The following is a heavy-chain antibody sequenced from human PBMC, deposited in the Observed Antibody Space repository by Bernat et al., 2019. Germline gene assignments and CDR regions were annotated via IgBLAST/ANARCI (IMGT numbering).Heavy chain of an antibody. V-gene: IGHV3-74*01. CDR1: GSTFSSYW. CDR2: INSDGSST. J-gene: IGHJ4*02. Sequence: EVQLVESGGGLVQPGGSPRLSCAASGSTFSSYWMHWVRQAPGKGLVWVSRINSDGSSTSYADAVKGRFTISRDNAKNTLYLQMNSLRAEDTAVYYCARGVYCSGGSCYSPGFDYWGQGTLVTVSS. D-gene: IGHD2-15*01. CDR3: ARGVYCSGGSCYSPGFDY.